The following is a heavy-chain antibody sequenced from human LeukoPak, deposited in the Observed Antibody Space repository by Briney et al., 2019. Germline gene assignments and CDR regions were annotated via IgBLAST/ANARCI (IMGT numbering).Heavy chain of an antibody. D-gene: IGHD3-10*01. Sequence: ASVKVSCKASGGTFSSYAISWVRQAPGQGLEWMGRIIPIFGTANYAQKFQGRVTITTDESTSTAYMELSSLRSEDTAVYYCARATMVRGVIVLSAFDNWGQGTMVTVSS. CDR3: ARATMVRGVIVLSAFDN. CDR2: IIPIFGTA. V-gene: IGHV1-69*05. J-gene: IGHJ3*02. CDR1: GGTFSSYA.